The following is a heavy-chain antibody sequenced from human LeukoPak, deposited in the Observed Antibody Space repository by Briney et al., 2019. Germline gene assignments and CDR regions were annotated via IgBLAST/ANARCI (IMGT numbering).Heavy chain of an antibody. CDR1: GGSFSGYH. CDR2: INHSGST. D-gene: IGHD2-15*01. V-gene: IGHV4-34*01. Sequence: PSETLSLTCAVYGGSFSGYHWSWIPQPPGKGLEWIGEINHSGSTNYNPSLKSRVTISVDTSKNQFSLKLSSVTAADTAVYYCARDYCSGGSCYQKYFDYWGQGTLVTVSS. J-gene: IGHJ4*02. CDR3: ARDYCSGGSCYQKYFDY.